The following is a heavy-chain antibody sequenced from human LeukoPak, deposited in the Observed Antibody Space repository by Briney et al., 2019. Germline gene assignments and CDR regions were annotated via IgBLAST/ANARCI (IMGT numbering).Heavy chain of an antibody. V-gene: IGHV4-61*02. D-gene: IGHD3-22*01. CDR3: AREVRTMIVDD. CDR2: IYTSGST. Sequence: SQTLSLTCTVSGGSISSGSYYWSWIRQPAGKGLEWIGRIYTSGSTNYNPSLKSRVTISVDTSKNQFSLKLSSVTAADTAVYYCAREVRTMIVDDWGQGTLVTVSS. J-gene: IGHJ4*02. CDR1: GGSISSGSYY.